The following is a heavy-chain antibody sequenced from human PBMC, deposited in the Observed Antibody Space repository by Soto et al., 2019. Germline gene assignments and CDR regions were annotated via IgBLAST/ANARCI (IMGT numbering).Heavy chain of an antibody. D-gene: IGHD3-22*01. CDR1: GFTFSDYY. V-gene: IGHV3-11*05. J-gene: IGHJ4*02. CDR3: ARVPRTYDSSGYYHPFDY. Sequence: GGSLRLSCAASGFTFSDYYMSWIRQAPGKGLEWVSYISSSSSYTNYADSVKGRFTISRDNAKNSLYLQMNSLRAEDTAVYYCARVPRTYDSSGYYHPFDYWGQGTLVTVSS. CDR2: ISSSSSYT.